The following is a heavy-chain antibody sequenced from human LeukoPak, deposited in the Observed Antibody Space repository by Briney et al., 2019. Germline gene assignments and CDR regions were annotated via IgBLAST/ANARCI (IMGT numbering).Heavy chain of an antibody. CDR3: ARGLGYGSGSYYLPLDH. Sequence: SETLSLTCAVYGGSFSGYYWSWIRQPPGKGLEWIGEINHSGSTNYNPSLKSRVTISVDTSKNQFSLKLSSVTAADTAVYYCARGLGYGSGSYYLPLDHWGQGTLVTVSS. D-gene: IGHD3-10*01. CDR2: INHSGST. CDR1: GGSFSGYY. V-gene: IGHV4-34*01. J-gene: IGHJ4*02.